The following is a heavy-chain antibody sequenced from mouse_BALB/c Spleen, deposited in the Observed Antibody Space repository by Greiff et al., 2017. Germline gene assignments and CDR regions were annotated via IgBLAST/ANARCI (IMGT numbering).Heavy chain of an antibody. CDR3: ARDRDSYDYDGSLMDY. J-gene: IGHJ4*01. CDR2: IWAGGST. CDR1: GFSLTSYG. Sequence: VQVVESGPGLVAPSQSLSITCTVSGFSLTSYGVHWVRQPPGKGLEWLGVIWAGGSTNYNSALMSRLSISKDNSKSQVFLKMNSLQTDDTAMYYCARDRDSYDYDGSLMDYWGQGTSVTVSS. D-gene: IGHD2-4*01. V-gene: IGHV2-9*02.